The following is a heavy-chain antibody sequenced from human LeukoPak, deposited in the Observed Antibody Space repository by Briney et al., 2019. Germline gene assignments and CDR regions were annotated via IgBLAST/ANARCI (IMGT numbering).Heavy chain of an antibody. CDR3: ARSAATWARYDY. V-gene: IGHV1-69*05. CDR1: GGTFSSYA. J-gene: IGHJ4*02. Sequence: SVKVSCKASGGTFSSYAISWVRQAPGQGLEWMGGIIPIFGTANYAQKFQGRVTMTRDTSTSTVYMELSSLRSEDTAVYYCARSAATWARYDYWGQGTLVTVSS. D-gene: IGHD2-15*01. CDR2: IIPIFGTA.